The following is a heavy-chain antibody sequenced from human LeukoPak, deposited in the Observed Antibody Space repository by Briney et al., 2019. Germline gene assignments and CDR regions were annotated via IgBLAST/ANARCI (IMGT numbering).Heavy chain of an antibody. D-gene: IGHD5-18*01. CDR1: GGSFGRYA. CDR3: ARSQGYSYGSSY. V-gene: IGHV1-69*01. CDR2: IVPILGTA. Sequence: SVKVSCKAPGGSFGRYAISWVRQAPGQGLRWMGGIVPILGTANYAQKFQGRVTITADDSTGTAYMELTSLRSADTAVYYCARSQGYSYGSSYWGQGTLVTVSS. J-gene: IGHJ4*02.